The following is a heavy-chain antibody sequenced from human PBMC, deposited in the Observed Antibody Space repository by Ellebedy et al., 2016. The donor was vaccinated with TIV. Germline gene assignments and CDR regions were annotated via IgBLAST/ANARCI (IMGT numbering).Heavy chain of an antibody. J-gene: IGHJ4*02. CDR2: NKGKSDGGTT. CDR3: TKNLRWEDEKDY. CDR1: GLAFSNAW. Sequence: GESLKISCTASGLAFSNAWLNWFRQAPGMGLGWVGRNKGKSDGGTTDHAAAVKGRFTISRDDSKDMLYLQMNSLKTEDTAVYYCTKNLRWEDEKDYWGQGTLVTVSS. D-gene: IGHD1-26*01. V-gene: IGHV3-15*07.